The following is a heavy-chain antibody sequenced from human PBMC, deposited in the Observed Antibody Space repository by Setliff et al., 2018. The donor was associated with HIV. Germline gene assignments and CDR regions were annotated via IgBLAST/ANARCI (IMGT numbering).Heavy chain of an antibody. D-gene: IGHD3-3*01. CDR3: ARGDHDVWGDYSNFFDS. Sequence: PSETLSLTCTVSGGSISTYFWSWVRQTPGKGLEWIGYIYYTGSTSYNPSFRSRVTISVDTSKNQFSLMLDSVTAGDTAVYYCARGDHDVWGDYSNFFDSWGQGTLVTVSS. CDR2: IYYTGST. CDR1: GGSISTYF. V-gene: IGHV4-59*01. J-gene: IGHJ5*01.